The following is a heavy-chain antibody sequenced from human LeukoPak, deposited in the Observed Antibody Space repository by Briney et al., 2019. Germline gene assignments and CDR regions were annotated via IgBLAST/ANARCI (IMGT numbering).Heavy chain of an antibody. J-gene: IGHJ3*02. CDR1: GGSISSGSYY. Sequence: TLSLTCTVSGGSISSGSYYWSWIRQPAGKGLEWIGRIYTSGSTNYNPSLKSRVTISVDTSKNQFSLKLSSVTAADTAVYYCARGSRMDILTGYLFPDAFDIWGQGTMVTVSS. V-gene: IGHV4-61*02. D-gene: IGHD3-9*01. CDR2: IYTSGST. CDR3: ARGSRMDILTGYLFPDAFDI.